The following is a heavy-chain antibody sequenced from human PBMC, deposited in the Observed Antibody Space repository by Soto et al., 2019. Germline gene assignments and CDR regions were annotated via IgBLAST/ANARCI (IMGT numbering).Heavy chain of an antibody. J-gene: IGHJ4*02. CDR2: FDPEDGET. D-gene: IGHD3-3*01. V-gene: IGHV1-24*01. Sequence: QVQLVQSGAEVKKPGASVKVSCKVSGYTLTELSMHWVRQAPGKGLEWMGGFDPEDGETIYAQKFQGRVTMTEDTSTDTAYMELSSLTSEDTAVYYCTTGQRPIRFLEWLSRYYFDYWGKGTLVTVSS. CDR3: TTGQRPIRFLEWLSRYYFDY. CDR1: GYTLTELS.